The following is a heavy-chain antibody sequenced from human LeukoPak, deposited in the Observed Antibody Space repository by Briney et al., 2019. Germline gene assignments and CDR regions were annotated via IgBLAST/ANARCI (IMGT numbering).Heavy chain of an antibody. CDR2: ISSNGGST. CDR1: GFTLSSYA. V-gene: IGHV3-64*01. D-gene: IGHD6-19*01. CDR3: ARESAVAGPFDY. Sequence: GGSLRLSCAVSGFTLSSYAMHWVRQAPGKGLEYVSAISSNGGSTYYANSVKGRFTISRDNSKNTLYLQMGSLRAEDMAVFYCARESAVAGPFDYWGQGTLVTVSS. J-gene: IGHJ4*02.